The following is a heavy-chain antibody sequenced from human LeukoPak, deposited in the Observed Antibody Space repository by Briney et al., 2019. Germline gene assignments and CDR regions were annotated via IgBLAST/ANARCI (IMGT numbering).Heavy chain of an antibody. CDR3: AKDPRVEAAAPDY. CDR2: ISYDGNNK. V-gene: IGHV3-30*18. Sequence: GGSLRLSCAASGFTFSGYGMHWVRQAPGKGREWVAVISYDGNNKYYVDSVKGRFTISRDNSKNTMSLQMNSLRVEDTAVYYCAKDPRVEAAAPDYWGQGTLVTVSS. CDR1: GFTFSGYG. J-gene: IGHJ4*02. D-gene: IGHD6-25*01.